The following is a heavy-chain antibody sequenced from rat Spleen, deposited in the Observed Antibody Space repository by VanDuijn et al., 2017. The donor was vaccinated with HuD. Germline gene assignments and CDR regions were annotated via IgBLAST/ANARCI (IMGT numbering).Heavy chain of an antibody. CDR1: GFTFSNYY. Sequence: EVQLVESGGGLVQPGRSMRLSCAASGFTFSNYYMAWVRQAPTKGLEWVASINTGGVNTYYRGSVKGRFTISRDNAKSTLYLQMDSLRSEDTATYYCVRLLGAPDWYFDFWGPGTMVTVSS. J-gene: IGHJ1*01. D-gene: IGHD5-1*01. CDR3: VRLLGAPDWYFDF. V-gene: IGHV5-25*01. CDR2: INTGGVNT.